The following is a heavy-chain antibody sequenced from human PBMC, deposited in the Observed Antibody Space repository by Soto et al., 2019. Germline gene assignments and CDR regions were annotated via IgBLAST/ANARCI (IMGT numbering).Heavy chain of an antibody. V-gene: IGHV3-72*01. D-gene: IGHD2-21*01. J-gene: IGHJ4*02. CDR3: SSVDPSDKSPDY. CDR1: EFSFSDQY. CDR2: SRNRVNNLST. Sequence: PVGSLRLSCTVSAGSEFSFSDQYMDWVRQAAGKGLEWVGRSRNRVNNLSTAYAASVQGRFTISRDESKNTVYLQMHSLKTDDTAVYYCSSVDPSDKSPDYWGQGTLVTVSS.